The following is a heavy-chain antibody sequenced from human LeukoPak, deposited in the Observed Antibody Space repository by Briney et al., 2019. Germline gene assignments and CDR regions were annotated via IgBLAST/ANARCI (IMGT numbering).Heavy chain of an antibody. J-gene: IGHJ4*02. CDR2: IKQDGSEK. D-gene: IGHD5-24*01. Sequence: GGSLRLSCAASGFTFSSYWMNWVRQAPGKGLEWVANIKQDGSEKYYVDSVKGRFTISRDNAKNSLYLQVSSLRAEDTAVYYCARELLGHGYNSGDFDYWGQGTLVTVSS. CDR1: GFTFSSYW. CDR3: ARELLGHGYNSGDFDY. V-gene: IGHV3-7*01.